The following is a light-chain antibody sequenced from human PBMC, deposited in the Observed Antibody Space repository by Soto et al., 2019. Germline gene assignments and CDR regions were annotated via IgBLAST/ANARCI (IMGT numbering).Light chain of an antibody. V-gene: IGKV1D-12*01. CDR2: AAS. Sequence: DIQMTQSPSSVSASVGDRVTITCRASQDISGWLAWFQQKPGKAPNLLIYAASILQSGVPSRFSGSGSGTDFTLTITYLQPEDFATYYCQQVYSFPHTFGQGTKLEV. CDR1: QDISGW. J-gene: IGKJ2*01. CDR3: QQVYSFPHT.